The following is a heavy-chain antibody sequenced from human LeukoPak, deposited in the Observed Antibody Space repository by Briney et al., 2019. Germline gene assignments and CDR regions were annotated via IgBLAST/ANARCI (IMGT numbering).Heavy chain of an antibody. CDR1: GFTLNNYA. V-gene: IGHV3-7*01. CDR2: IKQDGSDK. J-gene: IGHJ4*02. Sequence: PGGSLRLSCAASGFTLNNYAMTWVRQAPGKGLEWVATIKQDGSDKHYVDSVKGRFIISRDNAKNSLYLQMNSLRAEDTAVYYCARTTILDYWGQGTLVTVSS. CDR3: ARTTILDY. D-gene: IGHD4-17*01.